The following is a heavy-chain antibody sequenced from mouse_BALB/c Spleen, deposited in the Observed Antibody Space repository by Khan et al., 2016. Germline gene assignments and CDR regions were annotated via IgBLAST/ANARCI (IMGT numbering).Heavy chain of an antibody. J-gene: IGHJ3*01. CDR2: IFPKNYNT. CDR1: GYTFSSYW. CDR3: SSYSIDRAWFTY. D-gene: IGHD2-10*01. Sequence: QVQLKQSGAELMTPGASVKISCKASGYTFSSYWIEWIKQRPGHGLEWIGEIFPKNYNTTYKENFKGKATFSADTSSNTAYMQLSSLTSEDSAVYYCSSYSIDRAWFTYWGQGTLVTVSA. V-gene: IGHV1-9*01.